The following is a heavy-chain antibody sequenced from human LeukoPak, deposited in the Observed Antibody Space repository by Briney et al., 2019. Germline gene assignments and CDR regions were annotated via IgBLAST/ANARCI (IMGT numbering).Heavy chain of an antibody. V-gene: IGHV1-2*02. CDR2: INPNSGGI. CDR3: ARGSSRDGYTLDY. J-gene: IGHJ4*02. Sequence: GASVKVSCKASGYTFTGYYMHWVRQAPGQGLEWMGRINPNSGGINYAQNFQGRLTMTRDTSISTAYMELSRLRSDDTAMYYCARGSSRDGYTLDYWGQGTLVTVSS. CDR1: GYTFTGYY. D-gene: IGHD5-24*01.